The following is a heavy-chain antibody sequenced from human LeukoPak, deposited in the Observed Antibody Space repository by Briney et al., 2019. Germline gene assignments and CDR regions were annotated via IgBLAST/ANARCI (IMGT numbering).Heavy chain of an antibody. J-gene: IGHJ3*02. CDR2: IIPIFGTA. CDR3: ARGPYYYGSGSPGAFDI. Sequence: SVKVSCKASGDTFSSYAISWVRQAPGQGLEWMGGIIPIFGTANYAQKFQGRVTITTDESTSTAYMELSSLRSEDTAVYYCARGPYYYGSGSPGAFDIWGQGTMVTVSS. CDR1: GDTFSSYA. D-gene: IGHD3-10*01. V-gene: IGHV1-69*05.